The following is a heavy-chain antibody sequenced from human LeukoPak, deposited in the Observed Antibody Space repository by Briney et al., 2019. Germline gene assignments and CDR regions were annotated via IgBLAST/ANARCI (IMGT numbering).Heavy chain of an antibody. Sequence: SETLSLTCTVSGGSISSGSYYWSWIRQPAGKGLEWIGRIYTSGSTNYNPSLKSRVTISVDTSKNQFSLKLSSVTAADTAVYYYARDHPSYGSGSYYKNYFDYWGQGTLVTVSS. J-gene: IGHJ4*02. CDR3: ARDHPSYGSGSYYKNYFDY. CDR2: IYTSGST. V-gene: IGHV4-61*02. D-gene: IGHD3-10*01. CDR1: GGSISSGSYY.